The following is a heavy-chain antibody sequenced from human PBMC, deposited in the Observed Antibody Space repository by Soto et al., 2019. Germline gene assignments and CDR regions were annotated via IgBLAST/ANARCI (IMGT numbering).Heavy chain of an antibody. Sequence: QVQLVESGGGVVQPGRSLRLSCAASGFTFSSYAMHWVRQAPGKGLEWVAVISYDGSNKYYADSVKGRFTISRDNSKNRLYLQMNSRRAEETAVYYCWRDRNYDFGSYYYYGMDVWGQGTTVTVSS. CDR3: WRDRNYDFGSYYYYGMDV. D-gene: IGHD3-3*01. CDR2: ISYDGSNK. V-gene: IGHV3-30-3*01. J-gene: IGHJ6*02. CDR1: GFTFSSYA.